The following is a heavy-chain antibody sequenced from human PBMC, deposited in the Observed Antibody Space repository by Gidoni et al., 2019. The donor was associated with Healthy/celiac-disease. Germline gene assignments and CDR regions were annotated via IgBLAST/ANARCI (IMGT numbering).Heavy chain of an antibody. CDR1: GFTFSSYA. V-gene: IGHV3-30-3*01. J-gene: IGHJ4*02. D-gene: IGHD6-6*01. Sequence: QGQLVESGGRVVQPGRFLRLSCAASGFTFSSYAMHWVRQAQGKGLEWVAVITYDGSNKYYADSVKGRFTISRDNSKNTLDLQMNSRRAEDTAVYYCARSADSSSPFDYWGQGTLVTVSS. CDR3: ARSADSSSPFDY. CDR2: ITYDGSNK.